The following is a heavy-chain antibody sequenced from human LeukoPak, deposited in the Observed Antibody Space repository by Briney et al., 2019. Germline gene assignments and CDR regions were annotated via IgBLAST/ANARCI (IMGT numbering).Heavy chain of an antibody. CDR1: GGSISSSSYY. Sequence: PSETLSLTCTVSGGSISSSSYYWGWIRQPPGKGLEWIGSIYYSGSTYYNPSLKSRVTISVDTSKNQFSLKLSSVTAADTAVYYCARTDPYYYDSSGTPSYYFDYWDQGTLVTVSS. CDR3: ARTDPYYYDSSGTPSYYFDY. CDR2: IYYSGST. J-gene: IGHJ4*02. V-gene: IGHV4-39*01. D-gene: IGHD3-22*01.